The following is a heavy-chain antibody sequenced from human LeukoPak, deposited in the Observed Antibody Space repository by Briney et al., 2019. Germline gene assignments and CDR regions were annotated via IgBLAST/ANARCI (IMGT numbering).Heavy chain of an antibody. CDR2: IGGSGGGT. V-gene: IGHV3-23*01. Sequence: KTGGSLRLSCAASGFTFSTYGMSWVRQAPGKGLEWVSAIGGSGGGTYYADSVKGRFTISRDNSKKTLYLQMNSLRAEDTAVYYCAKRGSGWYEAYYYYMDVWGKGTTVTISS. D-gene: IGHD6-19*01. CDR3: AKRGSGWYEAYYYYMDV. J-gene: IGHJ6*03. CDR1: GFTFSTYG.